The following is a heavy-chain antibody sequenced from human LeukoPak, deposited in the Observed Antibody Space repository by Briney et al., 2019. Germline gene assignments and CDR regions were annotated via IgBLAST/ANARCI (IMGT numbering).Heavy chain of an antibody. D-gene: IGHD6-19*01. CDR2: IKEDGSVK. Sequence: GGSLRLSCAASGFTFSNHWMSWVRQAPGKGLEWVANIKEDGSVKYYVDSVKGRFTISRDNTKNALYLQMNSLRADDTAVYFCARDSTWLLDYWGQGTLITVSS. CDR1: GFTFSNHW. J-gene: IGHJ4*02. V-gene: IGHV3-7*03. CDR3: ARDSTWLLDY.